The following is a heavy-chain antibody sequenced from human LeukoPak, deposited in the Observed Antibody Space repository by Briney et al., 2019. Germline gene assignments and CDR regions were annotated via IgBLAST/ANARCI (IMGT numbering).Heavy chain of an antibody. J-gene: IGHJ6*04. D-gene: IGHD3-3*01. CDR1: GGTFSAYA. CDR3: AGIPVFGVVLHQEPV. V-gene: IGHV1-69*06. CDR2: FIPILGTA. Sequence: SVKVSCKASGGTFSAYALNWVRQAPGQGLEWMGGFIPILGTANSTQKFQGRVTITADISTNTVYMELSSLRSEDTAVYFCAGIPVFGVVLHQEPVWGKGTTVTVSS.